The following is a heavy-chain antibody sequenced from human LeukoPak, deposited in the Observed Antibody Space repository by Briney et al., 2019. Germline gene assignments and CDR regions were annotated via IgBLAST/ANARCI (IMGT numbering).Heavy chain of an antibody. J-gene: IGHJ4*02. CDR3: ARSQFSNAHFDS. Sequence: ASVNISCKTYGYAFSHFYIHWVRQAAGQGLEWVGIINPSGGHTHFAPKFQGRVAMTRDMSSNTVYMELVSLTSEDTALFFCARSQFSNAHFDSWGQGTLVTVSS. CDR2: INPSGGHT. D-gene: IGHD5-24*01. CDR1: GYAFSHFY. V-gene: IGHV1-46*01.